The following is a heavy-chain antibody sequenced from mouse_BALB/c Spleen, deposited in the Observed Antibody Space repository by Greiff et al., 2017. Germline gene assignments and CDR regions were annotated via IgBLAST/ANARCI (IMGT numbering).Heavy chain of an antibody. J-gene: IGHJ4*01. CDR3: AREDPYGYYAMDY. CDR2: IWAGGST. D-gene: IGHD1-2*01. V-gene: IGHV2-9*02. Sequence: VKLVESGPGLVAPSQSLSITCTVSGFSLTSYGVHWVRQPPGKGLEWLGVIWAGGSTNYNSALMSRLSISKDNSKSQVFLKMNSLQTDDTAMYYCAREDPYGYYAMDYWGQGTSVTVSS. CDR1: GFSLTSYG.